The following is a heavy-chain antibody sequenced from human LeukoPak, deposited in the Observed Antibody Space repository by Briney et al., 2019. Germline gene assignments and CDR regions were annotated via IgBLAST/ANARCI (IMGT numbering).Heavy chain of an antibody. Sequence: SETLSLTCAVYGVSFSGYYWSWIRQPPGKGLEWIGEINHSGSTNYNPSLKSRVTISVDTSKNQFSLKLSSVTAADTAVYYCAASGYSGYGWFDPWGQGTLVTVSS. V-gene: IGHV4-34*01. CDR1: GVSFSGYY. CDR2: INHSGST. J-gene: IGHJ5*02. D-gene: IGHD5-12*01. CDR3: AASGYSGYGWFDP.